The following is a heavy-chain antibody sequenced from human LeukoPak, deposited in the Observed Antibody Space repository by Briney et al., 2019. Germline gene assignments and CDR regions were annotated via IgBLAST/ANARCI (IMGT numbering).Heavy chain of an antibody. CDR1: GFIVSSNY. CDR3: ARGPPVLLWFGELLSTWFDP. V-gene: IGHV3-7*01. D-gene: IGHD3-10*01. J-gene: IGHJ5*02. CDR2: IKQDGSEK. Sequence: GGSLRLSCAASGFIVSSNYMSWVRQAPGKGLEWVANIKQDGSEKYYVDSVKGRFTISRDNAKNSLYLQMNSLRAEDTAVYYCARGPPVLLWFGELLSTWFDPWGQGTLVTVSS.